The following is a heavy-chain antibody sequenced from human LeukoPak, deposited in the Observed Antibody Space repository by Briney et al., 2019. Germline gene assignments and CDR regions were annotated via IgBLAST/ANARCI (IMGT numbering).Heavy chain of an antibody. CDR2: ISSSSSYI. Sequence: PGGSLRLSCAASGFTFSSYSMNWVRQAPGKGLEWVSSISSSSSYISYADSVKGRFTISRDNAKNSLYLQMNSLRAEDTAIYYCATYRQVLLPFESWGQGTLVTVSS. CDR1: GFTFSSYS. CDR3: ATYRQVLLPFES. J-gene: IGHJ4*02. V-gene: IGHV3-21*04. D-gene: IGHD2-8*02.